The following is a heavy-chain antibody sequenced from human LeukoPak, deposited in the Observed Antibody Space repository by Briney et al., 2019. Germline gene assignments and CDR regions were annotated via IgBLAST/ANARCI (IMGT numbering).Heavy chain of an antibody. CDR3: AKGTMLRGLIILNFYYYMDV. Sequence: PGGSLRLSCAASGLTFSSFAMSWVRQAPGKGLEWVSAISGSGGNTYYADSVKGRLTISRDNSKNTLYLQMNSLRAEDTAVYFCAKGTMLRGLIILNFYYYMDVWGKGTTVTVSS. CDR1: GLTFSSFA. D-gene: IGHD3-10*01. J-gene: IGHJ6*03. CDR2: ISGSGGNT. V-gene: IGHV3-23*01.